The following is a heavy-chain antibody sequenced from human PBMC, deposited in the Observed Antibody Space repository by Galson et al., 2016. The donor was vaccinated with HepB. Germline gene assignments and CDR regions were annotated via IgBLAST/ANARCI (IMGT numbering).Heavy chain of an antibody. CDR2: INPKNGGT. J-gene: IGHJ4*02. CDR1: GYTFSEYY. CDR3: ARDWEVPRIPYYFDY. V-gene: IGHV1-2*02. D-gene: IGHD3-10*01. Sequence: GYTFSEYYIHWVRQAPGQGLEWMGWINPKNGGTKYAQKFQGRVTLRSDTSTSTAFLDLTNLTSNDTAIYYCARDWEVPRIPYYFDYWGQGTLVTASS.